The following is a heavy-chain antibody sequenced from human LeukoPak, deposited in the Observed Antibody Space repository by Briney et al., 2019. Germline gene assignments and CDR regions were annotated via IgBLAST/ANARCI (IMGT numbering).Heavy chain of an antibody. D-gene: IGHD6-13*01. J-gene: IGHJ3*02. CDR3: ARGGAAADAFDI. CDR2: INPNSGGT. V-gene: IGHV1-2*02. Sequence: ASVKVSCKASGYTFTGYYMHWVRQAPGQGLEWMGWINPNSGGTDYAQKFQGRVTMTRNTSISTAYMELSSLRSEDTAVYYCARGGAAADAFDIWGQGTMVTVSS. CDR1: GYTFTGYY.